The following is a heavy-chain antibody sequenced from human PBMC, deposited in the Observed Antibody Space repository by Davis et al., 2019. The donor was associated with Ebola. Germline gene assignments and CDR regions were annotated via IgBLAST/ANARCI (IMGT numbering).Heavy chain of an antibody. D-gene: IGHD3-3*01. CDR3: VRAYYDFWSGYYKDYYGMDV. CDR2: INPSGGST. CDR1: GGTFSSYA. J-gene: IGHJ6*02. V-gene: IGHV1-46*03. Sequence: ASVKVSCKASGGTFSSYAISWVRQAPGQGLEWMGIINPSGGSTSYAQKFQGRVTMTRDTSTSTAYMELSSLRSEDTAVYYCVRAYYDFWSGYYKDYYGMDVWGQGTTVTVSS.